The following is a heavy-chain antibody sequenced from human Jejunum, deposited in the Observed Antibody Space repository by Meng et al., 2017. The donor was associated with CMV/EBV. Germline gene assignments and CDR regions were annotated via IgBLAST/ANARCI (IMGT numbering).Heavy chain of an antibody. Sequence: QVQLLQPGAEVKKPGSSVKVAFKTSGGSFSTYTFSWVRQAPEQGLEWMGGLIPVLNKAKSAPRFQDRVTFTADETTTTAYMELSSLTFEDTAVYFCARGRGNQPLFDFWGQGTLVTVSS. CDR2: LIPVLNKA. CDR1: GGSFSTYT. V-gene: IGHV1-69*16. J-gene: IGHJ4*02. CDR3: ARGRGNQPLFDF. D-gene: IGHD2/OR15-2a*01.